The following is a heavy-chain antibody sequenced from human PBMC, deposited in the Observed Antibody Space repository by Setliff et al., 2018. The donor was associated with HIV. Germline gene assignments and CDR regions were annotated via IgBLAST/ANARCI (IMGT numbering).Heavy chain of an antibody. D-gene: IGHD3-3*01. V-gene: IGHV4-61*02. CDR1: GGSISSGSYY. CDR2: IYTSGSS. Sequence: SETLSLTCTVSGGSISSGSYYWSWIRQPAGKGLEWIGRIYTSGSSNYNPSLKSRVTISVDTSKNQFSLKLSSVTAADTAVYYCAGSWSGYPLSFGYWGQGTLVTVSS. CDR3: AGSWSGYPLSFGY. J-gene: IGHJ4*02.